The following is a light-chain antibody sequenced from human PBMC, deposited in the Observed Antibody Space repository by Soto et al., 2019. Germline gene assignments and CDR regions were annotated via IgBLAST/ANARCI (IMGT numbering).Light chain of an antibody. V-gene: IGKV3D-15*01. CDR2: GAS. Sequence: EIVLSQSPASLSVSPGERDTLSCRASQRISSNLAWYQQKPGQAPRLLIYGASTRATGIPARFSGSGSETEFTLTISSLQSEDFAVYYCQQYNNWPPYTFGQGTNLEI. CDR1: QRISSN. CDR3: QQYNNWPPYT. J-gene: IGKJ2*01.